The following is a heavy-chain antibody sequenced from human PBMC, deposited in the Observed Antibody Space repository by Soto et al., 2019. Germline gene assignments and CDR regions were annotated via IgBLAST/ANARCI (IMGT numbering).Heavy chain of an antibody. Sequence: QVQLQESGPGLVKPSQTLALTCTVSGGSINSGGYCWRWIRQHPGKGLDWIGCISYGAITSYNPSLKSRVTISVDTSKKQFSLKLTSVTAADTAVYYGSSGILVRGQGALISGSS. J-gene: IGHJ4*02. CDR3: SSGILV. V-gene: IGHV4-31*03. CDR2: ISYGAIT. CDR1: GGSINSGGYC. D-gene: IGHD6-6*01.